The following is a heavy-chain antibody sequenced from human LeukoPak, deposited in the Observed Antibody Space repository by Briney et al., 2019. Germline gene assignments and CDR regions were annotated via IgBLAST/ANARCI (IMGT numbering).Heavy chain of an antibody. Sequence: SETLSLTCTVSGGSISGYYWSWIRQSPGRGLEWIGYVYYSGNTNYNPSLKSRLTISLDTAKNQFSLKLSSVTSADTAVYYCARGEYEDLVDNWGQGTQVTVSS. CDR2: VYYSGNT. CDR1: GGSISGYY. CDR3: ARGEYEDLVDN. J-gene: IGHJ4*02. V-gene: IGHV4-59*01. D-gene: IGHD1-26*01.